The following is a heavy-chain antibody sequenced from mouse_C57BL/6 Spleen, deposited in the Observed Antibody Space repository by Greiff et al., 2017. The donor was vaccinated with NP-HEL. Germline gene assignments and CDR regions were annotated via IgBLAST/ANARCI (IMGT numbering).Heavy chain of an antibody. CDR3: ARARGSSGVFDY. V-gene: IGHV5-16*01. D-gene: IGHD3-2*02. CDR2: INYDGSST. J-gene: IGHJ2*01. Sequence: EVQVVESEGGLVQPGSSMKLSCTASGFTFSDYYMAWVRQVPEKGLEWVANINYDGSSTYYLDSLKSRFIISRDNAKNILYLQMSSLKSEDTATYYCARARGSSGVFDYWGQGTTLTVSS. CDR1: GFTFSDYY.